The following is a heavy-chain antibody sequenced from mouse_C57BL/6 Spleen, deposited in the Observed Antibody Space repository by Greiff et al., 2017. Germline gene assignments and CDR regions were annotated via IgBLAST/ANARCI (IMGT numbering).Heavy chain of an antibody. CDR2: IDPEDGET. D-gene: IGHD3-2*02. CDR3: ARSVPLGSSGDYYAMDY. J-gene: IGHJ4*01. CDR1: GFNIKDYY. Sequence: EVKLQESGAELVKPGASVKLSCTASGFNIKDYYMHWVKQRTEQGLEWIGRIDPEDGETKYAPKFQGKATITADTSSNTAYLQLSSLTSEDTAVYYCARSVPLGSSGDYYAMDYWGQGTSVTVSS. V-gene: IGHV14-2*01.